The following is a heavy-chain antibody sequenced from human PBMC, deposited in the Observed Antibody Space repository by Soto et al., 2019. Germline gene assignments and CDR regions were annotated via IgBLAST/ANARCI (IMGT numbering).Heavy chain of an antibody. CDR2: IYHDRGT. V-gene: IGHV4-30-4*08. CDR3: TRMRLNYGADF. Sequence: QVQLQESGPGLVKPSQTLSLTCTVSGDSVNNGDCYWTWIRQSPGKGLEWIGYIYHDRGTYYNPSLRSRLRLSLDISENQFSLKLASVTAADTAVYYCTRMRLNYGADFWGQGIRVTVSS. D-gene: IGHD1-7*01. J-gene: IGHJ4*02. CDR1: GDSVNNGDCY.